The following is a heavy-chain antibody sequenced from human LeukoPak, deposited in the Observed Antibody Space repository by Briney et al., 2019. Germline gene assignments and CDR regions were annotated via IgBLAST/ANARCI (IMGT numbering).Heavy chain of an antibody. J-gene: IGHJ4*02. Sequence: GASVKVSCKASGYTFTDYYMHWLQQAPGKGLEWMGRVDPADGEVAYAEKFQGRVTITADPSRATAYMELASLRSEDTAMYYCVTEGYCTSENCYVHWGQGTLVTVSS. CDR2: VDPADGEV. CDR1: GYTFTDYY. D-gene: IGHD2-2*01. CDR3: VTEGYCTSENCYVH. V-gene: IGHV1-69-2*01.